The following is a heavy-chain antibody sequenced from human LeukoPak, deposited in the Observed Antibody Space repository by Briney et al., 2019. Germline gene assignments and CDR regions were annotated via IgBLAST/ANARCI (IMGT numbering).Heavy chain of an antibody. D-gene: IGHD6-19*01. Sequence: ASVKVSCKASGYTFTSYGISWVRQAPGQGLEWMGWINPNSGGTNYAQKFQGRVTMTRDTSISTAYMELSRLRSDDTAVYYCARDRQWLDYWGQGTLVTVSS. J-gene: IGHJ4*02. V-gene: IGHV1-2*02. CDR2: INPNSGGT. CDR3: ARDRQWLDY. CDR1: GYTFTSYG.